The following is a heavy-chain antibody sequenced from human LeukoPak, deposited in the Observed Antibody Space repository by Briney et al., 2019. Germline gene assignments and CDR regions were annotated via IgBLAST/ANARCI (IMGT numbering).Heavy chain of an antibody. V-gene: IGHV4-59*01. Sequence: SETLSLTCTVSGGSISSYYWSWIRQPPGRGLEWIGYIYYSGSTNYNPSLKSRVTISVDTSKNQFSLKLSSVTAADTAVYYCARLIGIGFPNWFDPWGQGTLVTVSS. CDR3: ARLIGIGFPNWFDP. CDR2: IYYSGST. J-gene: IGHJ5*02. D-gene: IGHD2-21*01. CDR1: GGSISSYY.